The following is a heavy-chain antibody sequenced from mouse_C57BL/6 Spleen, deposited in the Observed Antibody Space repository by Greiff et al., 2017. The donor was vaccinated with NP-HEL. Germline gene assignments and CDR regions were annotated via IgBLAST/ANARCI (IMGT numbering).Heavy chain of an antibody. CDR1: GFTFSDYG. V-gene: IGHV5-17*01. CDR2: ISSGSSTI. Sequence: EVKLVESGGGLVKPGGSLKLSCAASGFTFSDYGMHWVRQAPEKGLEWVAYISSGSSTIYYADTVKGRFTISRDNAKNTLFLQMTSLRSEDTAMYYCARRDTYRGDYAMDYWGQGTSVTVSS. J-gene: IGHJ4*01. CDR3: ARRDTYRGDYAMDY.